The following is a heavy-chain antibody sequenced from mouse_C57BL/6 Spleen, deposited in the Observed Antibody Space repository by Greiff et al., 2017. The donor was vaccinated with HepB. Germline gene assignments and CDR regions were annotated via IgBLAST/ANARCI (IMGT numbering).Heavy chain of an antibody. Sequence: QVQLQQPGAELVKPGASVKLSCKASGYTFTSYWMQWVKQRPGQGLEWIGELDPSDSYTNYNQKFKGKATLTVDTSSSTAYMQLSSLTSEDSAVDYCARNYGSSSYYFDYWGQGTTLTVSS. V-gene: IGHV1-50*01. CDR1: GYTFTSYW. J-gene: IGHJ2*01. CDR2: LDPSDSYT. D-gene: IGHD1-1*01. CDR3: ARNYGSSSYYFDY.